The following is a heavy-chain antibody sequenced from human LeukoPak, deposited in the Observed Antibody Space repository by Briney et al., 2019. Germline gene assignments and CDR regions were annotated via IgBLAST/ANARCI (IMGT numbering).Heavy chain of an antibody. D-gene: IGHD6-13*01. Sequence: PGRSLRLSCAASGLTFSNHGMHWVRQAPGKGLEWVAMISYDGSNKYYVDSVKGRFTISKDNSKNTLYLQMNSLRAEDTAVYYCAKERVPGSWWGVFFDYWGQGTLVTVSS. J-gene: IGHJ4*02. CDR3: AKERVPGSWWGVFFDY. CDR2: ISYDGSNK. V-gene: IGHV3-30*18. CDR1: GLTFSNHG.